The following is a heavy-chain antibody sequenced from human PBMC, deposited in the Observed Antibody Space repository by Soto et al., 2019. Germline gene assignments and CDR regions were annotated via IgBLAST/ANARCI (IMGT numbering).Heavy chain of an antibody. V-gene: IGHV3-33*01. Sequence: PVGSLRLSCAASGFTFSSYGMHWVRQAPGKGLEWVAVIWYDGSNKYYADSVKGRFTISRDNSKNTLYLQMNSLRAEDTAVYYCARDGEIQLLSLVLFYWGQGTLVTVSS. J-gene: IGHJ4*02. CDR3: ARDGEIQLLSLVLFY. CDR1: GFTFSSYG. D-gene: IGHD5-18*01. CDR2: IWYDGSNK.